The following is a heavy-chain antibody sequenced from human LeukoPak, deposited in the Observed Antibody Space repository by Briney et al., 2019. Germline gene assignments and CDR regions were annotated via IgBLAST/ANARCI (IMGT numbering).Heavy chain of an antibody. CDR3: ARDQTQGYFDY. Sequence: SETLSLTCTVSGGSISSYYWSWIRQPPGKGLEWIGYIYYSGSTNYNPSLKSRVTISVDTSKNQFSLKLSSVTAVDTAVYYCARDQTQGYFDYWGQGTLVTVSS. J-gene: IGHJ4*02. V-gene: IGHV4-59*01. CDR2: IYYSGST. CDR1: GGSISSYY.